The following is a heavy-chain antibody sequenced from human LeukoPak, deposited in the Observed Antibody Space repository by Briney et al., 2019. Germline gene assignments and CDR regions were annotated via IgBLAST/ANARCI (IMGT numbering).Heavy chain of an antibody. CDR2: IKQDGSDK. J-gene: IGHJ4*02. V-gene: IGHV3-7*01. CDR3: ARDRGDDYFDY. CDR1: KFTFSSYW. Sequence: PGGSLRLSCVASKFTFSSYWMTWVRQAPGKGLEWVANIKQDGSDKYYVDSVKGRFTISRDNAKNSLYLQMNSLTAEDTAVYYCARDRGDDYFDYWGQGTLVTVSS. D-gene: IGHD2-21*02.